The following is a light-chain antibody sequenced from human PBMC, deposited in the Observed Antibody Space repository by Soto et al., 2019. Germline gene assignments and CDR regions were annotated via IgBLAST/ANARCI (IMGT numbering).Light chain of an antibody. CDR1: PTILYGSNNKNY. J-gene: IGKJ3*01. Sequence: IVMTQSPESLGVSLGERATINCKSNPTILYGSNNKNYLSWYQQKPGQPPKLLIYWASTRKYGVPERFSGSGSVTDFTLSITNLQAEDVAVYYCHQYYSPPFAFGPGTKVHL. CDR3: HQYYSPPFA. V-gene: IGKV4-1*01. CDR2: WAS.